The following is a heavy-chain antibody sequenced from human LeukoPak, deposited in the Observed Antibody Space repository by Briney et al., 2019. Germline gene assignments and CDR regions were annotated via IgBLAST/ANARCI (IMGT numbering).Heavy chain of an antibody. D-gene: IGHD3-22*01. CDR2: ISGSGGST. Sequence: GGSLRLSCAASGFTFSSYAMSWVRQAPGKGLEWVSAISGSGGSTYYADSVKGRFTISRDNSKNTLYLQMNSLRAEDTAVYYCARGPDYYDSSGYYYFDYWGQGTLVTVSS. V-gene: IGHV3-23*01. CDR1: GFTFSSYA. J-gene: IGHJ4*02. CDR3: ARGPDYYDSSGYYYFDY.